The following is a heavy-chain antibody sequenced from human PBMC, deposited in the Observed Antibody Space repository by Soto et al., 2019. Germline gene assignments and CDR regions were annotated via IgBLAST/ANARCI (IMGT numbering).Heavy chain of an antibody. V-gene: IGHV3-30*18. CDR2: ISNDGSNT. CDR3: AKCVGNYCGFDY. D-gene: IGHD1-26*01. Sequence: QVHLVASGGGLVQPGRPLRLSCAASGFSFSTYCMHWVRQAPGKGLGWVAFISNDGSNTYYADSVKGRLTITRDNSKNTIYLQMTSLRAEDTAVYYFAKCVGNYCGFDYWCQGTLVTVS. CDR1: GFSFSTYC. J-gene: IGHJ4*02.